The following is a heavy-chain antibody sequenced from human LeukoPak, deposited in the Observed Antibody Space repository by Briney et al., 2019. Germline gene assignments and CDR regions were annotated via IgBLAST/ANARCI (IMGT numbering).Heavy chain of an antibody. CDR3: ATYCSSTSCPHRRAFDI. J-gene: IGHJ3*02. CDR2: IYYSGST. Sequence: PSETLSLTCTVSGGSTTSNYYWGWIRQPPGKGLEWIGTIYYSGSTYYNPSLKSRVTISVDTSNDQFSLKLSSVTAADTAVYYCATYCSSTSCPHRRAFDIWGQGTMVTVSS. V-gene: IGHV4-39*01. CDR1: GGSTTSNYY. D-gene: IGHD2-2*01.